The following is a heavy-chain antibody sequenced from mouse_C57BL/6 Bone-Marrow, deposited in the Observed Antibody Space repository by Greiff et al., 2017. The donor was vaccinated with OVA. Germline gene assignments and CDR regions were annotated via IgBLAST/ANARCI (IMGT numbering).Heavy chain of an antibody. CDR1: GFTFSSYG. V-gene: IGHV5-6*01. CDR2: ISSGGSYT. Sequence: EVKLVESGGDLVKPGGSLKLSCAASGFTFSSYGMSWVRQTPDKRLEWVATISSGGSYTYYPDSVKGRFTISRDNAKNTLYLQMSSLKSEDTAMYYCARDAPAWFAYWGQGTLVTVSA. J-gene: IGHJ3*01. CDR3: ARDAPAWFAY.